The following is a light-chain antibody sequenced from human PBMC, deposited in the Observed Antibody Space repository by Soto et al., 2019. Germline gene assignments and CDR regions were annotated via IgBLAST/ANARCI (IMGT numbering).Light chain of an antibody. CDR2: AAS. J-gene: IGKJ1*01. V-gene: IGKV1-5*01. CDR1: QSISNW. Sequence: DIQMTQTPSTLSASVGDRVTITCRASQSISNWLAWYQQNPGEAPNLLIYAASTLQSGVPSRFSGSGSGTEFPLAISSLQPDDFATYYCQKYNDYPWTFGQGTKVEIK. CDR3: QKYNDYPWT.